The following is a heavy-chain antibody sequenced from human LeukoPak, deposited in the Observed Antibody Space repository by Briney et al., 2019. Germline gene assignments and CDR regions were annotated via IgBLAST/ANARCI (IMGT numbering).Heavy chain of an antibody. CDR1: GFTVESYW. J-gene: IGHJ4*02. D-gene: IGHD1-1*01. V-gene: IGHV3-74*01. CDR3: TRVSTGTSGGWEY. CDR2: INGDGTNR. Sequence: PGGTLRLSYAASGFTVESYWIHCARQAPGKGLVWVSRINGDGTNRDYADCVRGRLAISRDKAKNTVYLQMNSLGGEDTAVYYCTRVSTGTSGGWEYWGQGTLVTVSS.